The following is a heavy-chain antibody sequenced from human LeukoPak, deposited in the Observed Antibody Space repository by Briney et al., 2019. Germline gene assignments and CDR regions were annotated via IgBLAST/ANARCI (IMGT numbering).Heavy chain of an antibody. V-gene: IGHV3-23*01. CDR3: AKHIVATSADY. D-gene: IGHD5-12*01. CDR1: GFTLSSYA. CDR2: ISGSGGST. Sequence: PGGSLRLSCAASGFTLSSYAMSWVRPPPGRVREWVSAISGSGGSTYYADSVKGRFTISRDNSKNTLYLQMNSLRAEDTAVYYCAKHIVATSADYWGQGTLVTVSS. J-gene: IGHJ4*02.